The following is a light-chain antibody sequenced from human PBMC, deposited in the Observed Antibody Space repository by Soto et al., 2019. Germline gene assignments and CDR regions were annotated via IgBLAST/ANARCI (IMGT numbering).Light chain of an antibody. Sequence: ETALTHWPSTLSSLPGDRVTLPCRASQHVXTRLGWYQRRPGQAPRLLXYPTSISADGSPASLSASGSATDFTRTISDGHPYDCDGYYLHQRQIGPRTFGQGTKVDIK. CDR1: QHVXTR. CDR3: HQRQIGPRT. V-gene: IGKV3-11*01. J-gene: IGKJ1*01. CDR2: PTS.